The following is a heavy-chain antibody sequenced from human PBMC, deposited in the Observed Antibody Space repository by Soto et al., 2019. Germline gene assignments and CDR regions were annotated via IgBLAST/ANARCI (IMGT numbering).Heavy chain of an antibody. Sequence: PGGSLRLSCAASGFTFSSYAMSWVRQAPGKGLEWVSAISGSGGSTYYADSVKGRFTISRDNSKNTLYLQMNSLRAEDTAVYYCAKDALGYSGYDRASYYFDYWGQGTLVTVSS. J-gene: IGHJ4*02. D-gene: IGHD5-12*01. CDR3: AKDALGYSGYDRASYYFDY. CDR1: GFTFSSYA. CDR2: ISGSGGST. V-gene: IGHV3-23*01.